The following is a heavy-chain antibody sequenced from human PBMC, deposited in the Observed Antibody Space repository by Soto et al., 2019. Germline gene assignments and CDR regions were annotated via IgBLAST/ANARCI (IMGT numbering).Heavy chain of an antibody. CDR2: INPSGGT. Sequence: PSATXSLSCSVYVCSCIVYYCILIRHPQGKGLECIGEINPSGGTNYNPSLKSRVTISADTSKKQFSLKLSSVTAADTAVYYCDRRGGHSGRVHYGMEVRGPRPTV. D-gene: IGHD6-19*01. V-gene: IGHV4-34*01. CDR1: VCSCIVYY. CDR3: DRRGGHSGRVHYGMEV. J-gene: IGHJ6*01.